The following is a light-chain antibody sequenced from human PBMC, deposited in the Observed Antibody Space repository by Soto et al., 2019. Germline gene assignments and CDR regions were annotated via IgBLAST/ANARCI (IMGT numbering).Light chain of an antibody. CDR2: EVS. CDR1: SSDVGGYNY. Sequence: QSVLTQHASVSGSPGQSITISCTGTSSDVGGYNYVSWSQQHPGKAPKLMIYEVSNRPSGVSNRFSGSKSGNTASLTISGLQAEDEADYYCSSYTTTNTYVFGTGTKVTVL. J-gene: IGLJ1*01. V-gene: IGLV2-14*01. CDR3: SSYTTTNTYV.